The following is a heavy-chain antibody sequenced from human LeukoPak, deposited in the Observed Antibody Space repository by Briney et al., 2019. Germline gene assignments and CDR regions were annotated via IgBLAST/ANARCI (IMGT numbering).Heavy chain of an antibody. J-gene: IGHJ4*02. D-gene: IGHD6-13*01. V-gene: IGHV3-23*01. Sequence: GGSPRLSCAASGYTFSSYANSWVRKAPGKGLEWVSSISGSGGTTYYGDSVRGRFTISRDNSKNTLYLQMNSLRAEDTAVYYCARIIDGAGSDYWGQGTLVTVSS. CDR3: ARIIDGAGSDY. CDR2: ISGSGGTT. CDR1: GYTFSSYA.